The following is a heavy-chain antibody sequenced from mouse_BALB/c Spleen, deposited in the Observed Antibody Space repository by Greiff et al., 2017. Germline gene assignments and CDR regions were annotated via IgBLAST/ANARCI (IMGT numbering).Heavy chain of an antibody. CDR3: TRGRDCFDY. CDR2: IYPSDSYT. Sequence: QVQLQQPGAELVRPGASVKLSCKASGYTFTSYWINWVKQRPGQGLEWIGNIYPSDSYTNYNQKFKDKATLTVDKSSSTAYMQLSSPTSEDSAVYYCTRGRDCFDYWGQGTTLTVSS. V-gene: IGHV1-69*02. CDR1: GYTFTSYW. J-gene: IGHJ2*01.